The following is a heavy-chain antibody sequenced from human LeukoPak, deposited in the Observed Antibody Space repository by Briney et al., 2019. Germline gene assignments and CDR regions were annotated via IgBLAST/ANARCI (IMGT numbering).Heavy chain of an antibody. CDR1: GFIFSDHY. CDR2: TRNKAKNYTT. CDR3: SRGSASHPYYYGMDV. D-gene: IGHD6-19*01. Sequence: QPGGSLRLSCAASGFIFSDHYMDWVRQTPRRGLEWVGRTRNKAKNYTTQYAASVRGRFTISTDESKNSLYLQMNSLKTEDTAVYYCSRGSASHPYYYGMDVWGQGTTVTVSS. J-gene: IGHJ6*02. V-gene: IGHV3-72*01.